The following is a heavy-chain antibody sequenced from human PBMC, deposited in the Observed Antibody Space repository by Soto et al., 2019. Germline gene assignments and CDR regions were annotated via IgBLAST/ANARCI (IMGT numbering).Heavy chain of an antibody. CDR1: GGTFSSYA. CDR3: ARAPNEWELLGYFDY. J-gene: IGHJ4*02. D-gene: IGHD1-26*01. CDR2: IIPIFGTA. Sequence: QVQLVQSGAEVKKPGSSVKVSCKASGGTFSSYAISWVRQAPGQGLEWMGGIIPIFGTANYAQKFQGRVTITADESTSTDYMELSSLRSEDTAVYYCARAPNEWELLGYFDYWGQGTLVTVSS. V-gene: IGHV1-69*01.